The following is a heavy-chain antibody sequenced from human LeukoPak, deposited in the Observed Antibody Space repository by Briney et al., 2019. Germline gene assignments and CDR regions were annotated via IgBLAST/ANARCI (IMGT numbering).Heavy chain of an antibody. J-gene: IGHJ5*02. CDR2: IIPIFGTA. CDR1: GGTFSSYA. V-gene: IGHV1-69*13. CDR3: ARDKGVLRYFDWFQNSFDP. D-gene: IGHD3-9*01. Sequence: SVKVSCKASGGTFSSYAISWVRQAPGQGLEWMGGIIPIFGTANYAQKFQGRVTITADESTSTAYMELSSLRSEDTAVYSCARDKGVLRYFDWFQNSFDPWGQGTLVTVSS.